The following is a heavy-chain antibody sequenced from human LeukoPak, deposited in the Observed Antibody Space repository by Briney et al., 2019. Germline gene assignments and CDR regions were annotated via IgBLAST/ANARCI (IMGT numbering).Heavy chain of an antibody. J-gene: IGHJ5*02. CDR3: ARGSNYYDSGKGWFDP. CDR1: GGSFSGYY. CDR2: INHSGST. Sequence: PETLSLTCAVYGGSFSGYYWSWIRQPPGKGLEWIGEINHSGSTNYNPSLKSRVTISVDTSKNQFSLKLSSVTAADTAVYYCARGSNYYDSGKGWFDPWGQGTLVTVSS. V-gene: IGHV4-34*01. D-gene: IGHD3-10*01.